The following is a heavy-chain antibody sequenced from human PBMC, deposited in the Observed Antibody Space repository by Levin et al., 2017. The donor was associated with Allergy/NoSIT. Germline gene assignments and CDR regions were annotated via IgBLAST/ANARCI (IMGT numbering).Heavy chain of an antibody. CDR3: AKNAPDRVDCFDP. J-gene: IGHJ5*02. V-gene: IGHV3-23*01. CDR2: ISSSGADT. Sequence: GGSLRLSCAASGFSFRSHVMSWVRQAPGKGLEWVSSISSSGADTFYADSVKGRFTISRDNSRNTLSLQINSLRAEDTGLYYCAKNAPDRVDCFDPWGQGTLVTVSS. D-gene: IGHD2-2*01. CDR1: GFSFRSHV.